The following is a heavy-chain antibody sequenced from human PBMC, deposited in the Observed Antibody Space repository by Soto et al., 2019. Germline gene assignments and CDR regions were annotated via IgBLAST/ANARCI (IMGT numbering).Heavy chain of an antibody. D-gene: IGHD5-12*01. CDR2: IKQDGSEK. Sequence: GGSLRLSCAASGFTFSSYWMSWVRQAPGKGLEWVANIKQDGSEKYYVDSVKGRFTISRDNAKNSLYLQMNSLRAEDTAVYYCARGKNSGYDRLDYWGQGTLVTVSS. J-gene: IGHJ4*02. CDR3: ARGKNSGYDRLDY. CDR1: GFTFSSYW. V-gene: IGHV3-7*01.